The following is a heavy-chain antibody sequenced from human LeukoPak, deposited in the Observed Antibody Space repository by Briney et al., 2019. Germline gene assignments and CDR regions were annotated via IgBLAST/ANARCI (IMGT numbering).Heavy chain of an antibody. CDR2: INTGKGNT. CDR3: ARDHVVGLAPFDP. CDR1: GYTFTDYA. Sequence: GASVKVSCKASGYTFTDYAMHWVRQAPGERLEWMGWINTGKGNTKYSQKFQGRVTITMDTSASTAYMELSSLRSEGTAVYYCARDHVVGLAPFDPWGQGTLVTVSS. J-gene: IGHJ5*02. V-gene: IGHV1-3*04. D-gene: IGHD2-15*01.